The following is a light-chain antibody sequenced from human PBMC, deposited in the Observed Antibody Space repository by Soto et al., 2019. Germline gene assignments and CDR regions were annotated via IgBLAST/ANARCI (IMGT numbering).Light chain of an antibody. J-gene: IGKJ4*01. CDR2: DTS. V-gene: IGKV3-11*01. CDR1: QSVSPF. Sequence: EIVLTQSPGTLSLSPGESATLSCRASQSVSPFLAWYQQKPGQAPRLLIYDTSSRATGIPGRFSGSGSGTDFTLTIDSLEPEDSAVYYCQQRTDWPTFGEGTRWRS. CDR3: QQRTDWPT.